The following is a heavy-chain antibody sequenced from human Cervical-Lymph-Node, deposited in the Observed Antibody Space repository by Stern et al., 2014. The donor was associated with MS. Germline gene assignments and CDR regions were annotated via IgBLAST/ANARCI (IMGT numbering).Heavy chain of an antibody. CDR1: GFSFGTSW. Sequence: EVHLVESGGGLVQPGGSLRLSCGASGFSFGTSWMSWVRQPPGRGLEWVANIRQDGYDKFYVDSVKGRFTISRDNARNSLYLQMNSLTVADTAVYYCARDRRAFLDYWGQGTHVAVSS. CDR2: IRQDGYDK. V-gene: IGHV3-7*01. J-gene: IGHJ4*02. CDR3: ARDRRAFLDY. D-gene: IGHD2/OR15-2a*01.